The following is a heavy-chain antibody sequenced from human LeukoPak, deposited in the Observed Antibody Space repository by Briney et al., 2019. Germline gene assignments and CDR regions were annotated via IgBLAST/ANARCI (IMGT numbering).Heavy chain of an antibody. CDR2: ISWNSGSI. Sequence: GGSLRLSCAASGFTFDDYAMHWVRQAPVKDLEWVSGISWNSGSIGYADSVKGRFTISRDNAKNSLYLQMNSLRAEDTALYYCAKDRGGSYRNFDYWGQGTLVTVSS. V-gene: IGHV3-9*01. J-gene: IGHJ4*02. D-gene: IGHD1-26*01. CDR3: AKDRGGSYRNFDY. CDR1: GFTFDDYA.